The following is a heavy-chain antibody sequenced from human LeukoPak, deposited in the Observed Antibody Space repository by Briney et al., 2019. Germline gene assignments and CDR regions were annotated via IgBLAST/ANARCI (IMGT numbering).Heavy chain of an antibody. CDR3: ARASRSYYDSGGYPDAFDI. J-gene: IGHJ3*02. D-gene: IGHD3-22*01. V-gene: IGHV4-38-2*02. CDR1: GYSISSGYY. Sequence: SETLSLTCTVSGYSISSGYYWGWIRQPPGKGLEWIGSIYHSGSTYYNPSLKSRVTISVDTSKNQFSLKLSSVTAADTAVYYCARASRSYYDSGGYPDAFDIWGQGTMVTVSS. CDR2: IYHSGST.